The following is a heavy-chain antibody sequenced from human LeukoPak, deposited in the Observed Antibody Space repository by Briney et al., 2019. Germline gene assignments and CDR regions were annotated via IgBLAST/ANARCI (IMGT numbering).Heavy chain of an antibody. CDR3: ARDRGYYYYMDV. Sequence: SETLSLTCTVSGGSISSYYWSWIRQPAGKGLGWIGRIYTSGSTNYNPSLKSRVTMSVDTSKNQFSLKLSSVTAADTAVYYCARDRGYYYYMDVWGKGTTVTVSS. D-gene: IGHD3-10*01. J-gene: IGHJ6*03. CDR2: IYTSGST. V-gene: IGHV4-4*07. CDR1: GGSISSYY.